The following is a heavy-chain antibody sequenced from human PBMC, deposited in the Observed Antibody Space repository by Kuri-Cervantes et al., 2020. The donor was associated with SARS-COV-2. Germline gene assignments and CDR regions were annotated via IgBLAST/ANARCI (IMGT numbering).Heavy chain of an antibody. CDR1: GFIFSDSA. V-gene: IGHV3-30*04. Sequence: GESLKISCAASGFIFSDSAMHWVRQAPGKGLEWVAFISYDGSSKDYADSVKGRLTISRDNSKNTLYLQMKSLRAEDTAVFYCAREGNEDAFETWGQGTRVTVSS. CDR3: AREGNEDAFET. CDR2: ISYDGSSK. J-gene: IGHJ3*02.